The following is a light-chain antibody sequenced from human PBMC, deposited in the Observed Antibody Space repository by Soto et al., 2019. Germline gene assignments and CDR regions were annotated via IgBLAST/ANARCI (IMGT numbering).Light chain of an antibody. CDR3: AAWDDSLNGRV. Sequence: QSVLTQPPSASGTPGQRVTISCSGSNSNIGSNTVNWYQQLPGTAPKLLIYYDNLRPSGVPDRISGSKSGTSASLAINGLHSDDEADYYCAAWDDSLNGRVFGTGTKVTVL. V-gene: IGLV1-44*01. J-gene: IGLJ1*01. CDR2: YDN. CDR1: NSNIGSNT.